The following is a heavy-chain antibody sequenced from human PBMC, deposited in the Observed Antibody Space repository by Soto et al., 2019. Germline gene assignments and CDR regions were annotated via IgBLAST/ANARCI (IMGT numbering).Heavy chain of an antibody. CDR3: ARGGLGYCSSTSCYSPAPYYYYGMDV. Sequence: QVQLVQSGAEVKKPGASVKVSCKASGYTFTSYDINWVRQATGQGLEWMGWMNPNSGNTGYAQKFQGRVTLTRNTSISTAYMELSSLRSEDTAVYYCARGGLGYCSSTSCYSPAPYYYYGMDVWGQGTTVTVSS. CDR1: GYTFTSYD. V-gene: IGHV1-8*01. J-gene: IGHJ6*02. D-gene: IGHD2-2*01. CDR2: MNPNSGNT.